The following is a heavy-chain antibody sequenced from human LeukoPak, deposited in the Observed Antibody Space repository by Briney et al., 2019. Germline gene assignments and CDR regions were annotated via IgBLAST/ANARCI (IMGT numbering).Heavy chain of an antibody. Sequence: PGGSLRLSCAASGFTFRSYAMSWVRQDPGKGLEWVSAISGSGGSTYYTDSVKGRFTISRDNSNNTIYLQMNSLRAEDTAVYYCAKARRSACSTTSCYPFDYWGQGTLVTVSS. V-gene: IGHV3-23*01. CDR2: ISGSGGST. CDR1: GFTFRSYA. CDR3: AKARRSACSTTSCYPFDY. J-gene: IGHJ4*02. D-gene: IGHD2-2*01.